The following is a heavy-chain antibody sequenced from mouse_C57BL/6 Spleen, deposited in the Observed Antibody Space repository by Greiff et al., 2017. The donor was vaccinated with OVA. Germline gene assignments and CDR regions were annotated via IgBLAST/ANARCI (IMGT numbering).Heavy chain of an antibody. CDR1: GYTFTSYW. J-gene: IGHJ4*01. CDR3: ARGWGYLYAMDD. CDR2: IDPSDSYT. Sequence: QVQLQQPGAELVMPGASVKLSCKASGYTFTSYWMHWVKQRPGPGLEWIGEIDPSDSYTNYNQKFTGKSTLPVDTSSSTAYMQLSSLTSEDSAVYYCARGWGYLYAMDDWGQGTSVTVSS. D-gene: IGHD3-1*01. V-gene: IGHV1-69*01.